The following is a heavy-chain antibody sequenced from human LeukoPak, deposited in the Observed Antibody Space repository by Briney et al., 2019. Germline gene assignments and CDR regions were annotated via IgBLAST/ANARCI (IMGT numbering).Heavy chain of an antibody. J-gene: IGHJ4*02. V-gene: IGHV3-21*01. CDR1: GFTLSGYG. Sequence: PGNSLRLSCAASGFTLSGYGMHWVRQAPGKGLEWVSSINPSSNYIYYTDSVKGRFTVSRDNAKNSLFLQMNSLRAEDTAVYYCARDHYNILTGYFSYWGQGTLVAVSS. CDR2: INPSSNYI. CDR3: ARDHYNILTGYFSY. D-gene: IGHD3-9*01.